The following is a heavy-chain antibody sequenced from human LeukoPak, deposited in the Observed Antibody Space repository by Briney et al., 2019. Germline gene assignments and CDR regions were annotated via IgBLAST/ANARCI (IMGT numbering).Heavy chain of an antibody. V-gene: IGHV5-51*01. CDR3: AKSSRAGGLNDAFDI. Sequence: GESLKISCQGSGYTFTTYWIGWVRQNPRKGLEWMGIIYPGDSDTRYSPSFEGQVTISADKSITTAFLQWRSLKASDTAMYYCAKSSRAGGLNDAFDIWGQGTMVTVSS. CDR1: GYTFTTYW. CDR2: IYPGDSDT. J-gene: IGHJ3*02. D-gene: IGHD3/OR15-3a*01.